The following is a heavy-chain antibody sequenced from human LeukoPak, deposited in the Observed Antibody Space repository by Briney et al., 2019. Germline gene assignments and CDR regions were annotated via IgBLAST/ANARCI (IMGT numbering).Heavy chain of an antibody. D-gene: IGHD3-16*01. V-gene: IGHV4-30-2*01. CDR2: IYHSGST. J-gene: IGHJ5*02. CDR1: GGSISSGGYS. Sequence: SSQTLSLTCAVSGGSISSGGYSWSWIRQPPGKGLEWIGYIYHSGSTYYNPSLKSRVTISVDTSKNQFSLKLSSVTAADTAVYYCARHDYSGNWFDPWGQGTLVTVSS. CDR3: ARHDYSGNWFDP.